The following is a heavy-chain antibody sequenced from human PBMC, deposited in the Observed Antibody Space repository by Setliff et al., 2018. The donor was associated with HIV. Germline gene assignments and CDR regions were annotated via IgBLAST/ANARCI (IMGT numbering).Heavy chain of an antibody. D-gene: IGHD3-10*01. V-gene: IGHV4-59*05. Sequence: SETLSLTCTISGGSISSYYWSWIRQPPGKGLEWIGSIYYSGSTYYNPSLKSRVTISVDTSKNDVSLKLSSVTAADTAVYYCARHGGRWFGEFNFWGQGTLVTVSS. J-gene: IGHJ4*02. CDR1: GGSISSYY. CDR3: ARHGGRWFGEFNF. CDR2: IYYSGST.